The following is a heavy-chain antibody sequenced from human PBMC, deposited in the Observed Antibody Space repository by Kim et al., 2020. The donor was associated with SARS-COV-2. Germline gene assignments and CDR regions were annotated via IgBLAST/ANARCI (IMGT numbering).Heavy chain of an antibody. CDR1: GGSITGHY. Sequence: SETLSLTCSISGGSITGHYWTWIRQPPGKGLQWIGYAFYSGTTNYNPSLQSRLSMSVDTSKMQFSLRLTSVTAADTAVYYCARGDGWVDSWGQGTHFAVS. J-gene: IGHJ4*02. D-gene: IGHD6-19*01. CDR3: ARGDGWVDS. V-gene: IGHV4-59*11. CDR2: AFYSGTT.